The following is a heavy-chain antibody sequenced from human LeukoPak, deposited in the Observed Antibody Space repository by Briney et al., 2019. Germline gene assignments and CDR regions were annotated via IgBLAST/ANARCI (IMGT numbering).Heavy chain of an antibody. J-gene: IGHJ4*02. CDR3: ARGRGDSSGWYGIVD. V-gene: IGHV1-8*01. CDR2: MNPNSGNT. D-gene: IGHD6-19*01. CDR1: GYTFTSYD. Sequence: AASVTVSFKASGYTFTSYDINWVRQATGQGLEWMGWMNPNSGNTGYAQKFQGRVTMTRNTSISTAYMELSSLRSEDTAVYYCARGRGDSSGWYGIVDWGQGTLVTVSS.